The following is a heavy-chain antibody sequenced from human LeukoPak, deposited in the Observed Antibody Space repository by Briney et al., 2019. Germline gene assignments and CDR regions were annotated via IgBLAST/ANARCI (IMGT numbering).Heavy chain of an antibody. CDR3: ARGPTVSYYCGMDV. J-gene: IGHJ6*02. CDR1: GGSFSGYY. V-gene: IGHV4-34*01. D-gene: IGHD1-14*01. CDR2: INHSGST. Sequence: SETLSLTCAVYGGSFSGYYWSWIRQPPGKGLEWIGEINHSGSTNYNPSLKSRVTISVDTSKNQFSLKLSSVTAADTAVYYCARGPTVSYYCGMDVWGQGTTVTVSS.